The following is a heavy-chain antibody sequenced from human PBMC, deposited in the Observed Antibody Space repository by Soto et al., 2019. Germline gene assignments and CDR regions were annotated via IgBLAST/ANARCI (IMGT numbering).Heavy chain of an antibody. V-gene: IGHV3-48*02. J-gene: IGHJ3*02. CDR2: ISSSSTTI. CDR3: ARPVPRHNAFDI. Sequence: GGSLRLSCAASGFTFSTYSMNWVRQAPGKGLEWVSYISSSSTTIYYANSVKSRFTISRDNAKNSLYLQMSSLRDEETAVYYCARPVPRHNAFDIWGQGTMVTVSS. D-gene: IGHD1-1*01. CDR1: GFTFSTYS.